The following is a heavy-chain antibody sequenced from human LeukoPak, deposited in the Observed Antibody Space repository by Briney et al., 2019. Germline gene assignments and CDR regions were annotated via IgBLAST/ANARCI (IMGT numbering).Heavy chain of an antibody. J-gene: IGHJ5*02. Sequence: ASVKVSCKASGGTFSSYAISWVRQAPGQGLEWMGGFDPEDGETIYAQKFQGRVTMTEDTSTDTAYMELSSLRSEDTAVYYCATGVGATIWFDPWGQGTLVTVSS. CDR1: GGTFSSYA. D-gene: IGHD1-26*01. CDR2: FDPEDGET. V-gene: IGHV1-24*01. CDR3: ATGVGATIWFDP.